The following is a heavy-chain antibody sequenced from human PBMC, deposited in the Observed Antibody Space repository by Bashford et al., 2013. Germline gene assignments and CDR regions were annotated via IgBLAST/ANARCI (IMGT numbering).Heavy chain of an antibody. D-gene: IGHD3-9*01. V-gene: IGHV5-51*01. Sequence: GESLKISCKGSGYSFTSYWIGWVRQMPGKGLEWMGIIYPGDSDTRYSPSFQGQVTISADKSISTAYLQWSSLKASDTAMYYCATGGQFDDILTGYSHDYFDYWGQGTLVTVSS. CDR2: IYPGDSDT. CDR1: GYSFTSYW. J-gene: IGHJ4*02. CDR3: ATGGQFDDILTGYSHDYFDY.